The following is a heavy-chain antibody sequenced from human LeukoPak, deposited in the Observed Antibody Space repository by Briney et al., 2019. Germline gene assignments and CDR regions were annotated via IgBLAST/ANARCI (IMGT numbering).Heavy chain of an antibody. Sequence: QTLSLTCAISGDSVSSKSAAWNRIRQSPSRGLEWLGRTFYRSKWHNDYALSVKSRITISPDTSKKQFSLQLRSVTPEDTAVYYCASFATDKQTDYWGPGNLGSVSS. CDR3: ASFATDKQTDY. V-gene: IGHV6-1*01. CDR2: TFYRSKWHN. CDR1: GDSVSSKSAA. D-gene: IGHD1-1*01. J-gene: IGHJ4*01.